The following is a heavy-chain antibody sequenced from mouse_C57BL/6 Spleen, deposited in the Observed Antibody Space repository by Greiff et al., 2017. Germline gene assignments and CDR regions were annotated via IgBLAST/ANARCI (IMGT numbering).Heavy chain of an antibody. CDR3: ARCAAGTRYFDY. Sequence: QVQLQQSGAELVRPGTSVKVSCKASGYAFTNYLIEWVKQRPGQGLEWIGVINPGSGGTNYNEKFKGKATLTADKSSSTAYMQLSSLTSADSAVYFCARCAAGTRYFDYWGQGTTLTVSS. J-gene: IGHJ2*01. CDR1: GYAFTNYL. V-gene: IGHV1-54*01. D-gene: IGHD4-1*01. CDR2: INPGSGGT.